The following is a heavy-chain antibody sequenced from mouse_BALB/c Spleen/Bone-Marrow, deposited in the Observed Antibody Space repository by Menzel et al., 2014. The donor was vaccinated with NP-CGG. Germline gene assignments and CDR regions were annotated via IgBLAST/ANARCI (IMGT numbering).Heavy chain of an antibody. Sequence: QVQLQQSGAELVRPGASVKLSCKASGYTSTSYWINWVKQRPGQGLEWIGNIYPSDSYTNYNQKFKDKATLTVDKSSSTAYMQLSSPTSEDSAVYYCTIEGYYGSSYVDYWGQGTTLTVSS. D-gene: IGHD1-1*01. V-gene: IGHV1-69*02. CDR2: IYPSDSYT. CDR3: TIEGYYGSSYVDY. J-gene: IGHJ2*01. CDR1: GYTSTSYW.